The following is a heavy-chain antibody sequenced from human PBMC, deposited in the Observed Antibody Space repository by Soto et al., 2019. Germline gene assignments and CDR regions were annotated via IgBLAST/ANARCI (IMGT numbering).Heavy chain of an antibody. CDR3: ARGPYYYYYYGMDV. CDR1: GGSFSGYY. V-gene: IGHV4-34*01. Sequence: SETLSLTCAVYGGSFSGYYWSWIRQPPGKGLEWIGEINRSGSTNYNPSLKSRVTISVDTSKNQFSLKLSSVTAADTAVYYCARGPYYYYYYGMDVWGQGTTVTAP. CDR2: INRSGST. J-gene: IGHJ6*02.